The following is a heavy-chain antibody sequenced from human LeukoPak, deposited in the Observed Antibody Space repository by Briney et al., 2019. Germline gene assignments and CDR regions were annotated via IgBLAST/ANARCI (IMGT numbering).Heavy chain of an antibody. J-gene: IGHJ4*02. CDR1: GYTFTDEY. D-gene: IGHD1-14*01. V-gene: IGHV1-2*02. Sequence: ASVKVSCKTSGYTFTDEYIHWVRQAPGHGLECMGWMRPNTGDTVYVQKFQGRVSFTRDTSISTAYMELHRLRSDDTAVYYCVRHLTEPTSGDYWGQGTLVTVSS. CDR3: VRHLTEPTSGDY. CDR2: MRPNTGDT.